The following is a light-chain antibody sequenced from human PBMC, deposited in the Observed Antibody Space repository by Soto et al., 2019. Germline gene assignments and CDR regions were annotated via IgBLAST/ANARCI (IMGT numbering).Light chain of an antibody. V-gene: IGLV1-44*01. Sequence: QSVLTQPPSASGTPGQRVTLSCSGSSSNIGSYTVNWYQQLPGTAPKLLIYRYGRRPSGVPDRFSASKSGTSASLAISGLQSEDEADYFCAVWDDSLNVVVFGGGTKLTVL. CDR1: SSNIGSYT. CDR3: AVWDDSLNVVV. CDR2: RYG. J-gene: IGLJ2*01.